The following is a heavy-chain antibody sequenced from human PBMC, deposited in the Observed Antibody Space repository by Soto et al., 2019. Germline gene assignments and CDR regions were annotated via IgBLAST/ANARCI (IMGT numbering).Heavy chain of an antibody. CDR3: ARDRVVRGIHYYYGMDV. CDR2: IYYGGST. D-gene: IGHD3-10*01. Sequence: QVQLQESGPGLVKPSQTLSLTCTVSGGSISSGGYYWSWIRQHPGKGLEWIGYIYYGGSTYYNPPLKSRVTISVDTSKSQFSLKLSSVTAADAAVYYCARDRVVRGIHYYYGMDVWGQGTTVTVSS. CDR1: GGSISSGGYY. V-gene: IGHV4-31*03. J-gene: IGHJ6*02.